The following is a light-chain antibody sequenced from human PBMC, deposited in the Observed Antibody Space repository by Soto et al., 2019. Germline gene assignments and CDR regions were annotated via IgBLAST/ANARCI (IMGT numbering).Light chain of an antibody. CDR3: LQDYNYPLT. Sequence: DIVMTQSPDSLAVSLGERATINCKSSQSVLYSSNDKNYLGWYQQKPGKAPKLLIYAASSLQSGVPSRFGGSGSGTDFTLTISSLQPEDFATYYCLQDYNYPLTFGQGTKVDI. J-gene: IGKJ1*01. CDR1: QSVLYSSNDKNY. V-gene: IGKV4-1*01. CDR2: AAS.